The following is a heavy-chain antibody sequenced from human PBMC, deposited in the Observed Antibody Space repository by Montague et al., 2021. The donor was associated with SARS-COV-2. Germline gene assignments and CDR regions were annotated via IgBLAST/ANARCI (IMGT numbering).Heavy chain of an antibody. V-gene: IGHV3-74*01. CDR1: GFPFNSYW. CDR3: ARDIVAPYHFDY. CDR2: INSDGSST. J-gene: IGHJ4*02. Sequence: SLRLSCAASGFPFNSYWMHWVRQAPGKGLVWVSRINSDGSSTSYADSVKGRFTISRDSAKNTLYLQMNSLRAEDTAVYYCARDIVAPYHFDYWGQGTLVTVSS. D-gene: IGHD5-12*01.